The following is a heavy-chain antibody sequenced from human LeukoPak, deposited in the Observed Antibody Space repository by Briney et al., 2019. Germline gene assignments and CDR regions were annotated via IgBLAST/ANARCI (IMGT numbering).Heavy chain of an antibody. J-gene: IGHJ6*03. CDR1: GSSISSYY. CDR2: INYSGST. D-gene: IGHD3-22*01. V-gene: IGHV4-59*01. Sequence: SETLSLTCTVSGSSISSYYWSWIRQPPGKGLEWIGYINYSGSTNYNPSLKSRVTISVDTSKNQFSLKLSSVTAADTAVYYCARHHYYDSSGYYYYYYYMDVWGKGTTVTISS. CDR3: ARHHYYDSSGYYYYYYYMDV.